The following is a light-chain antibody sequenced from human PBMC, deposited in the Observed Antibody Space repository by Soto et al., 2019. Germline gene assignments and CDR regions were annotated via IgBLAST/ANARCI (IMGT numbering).Light chain of an antibody. V-gene: IGKV1-5*01. CDR1: QSISSR. CDR2: DAS. Sequence: DIQMTQSPSTLSASVGDRVTITCRASQSISSRLAWYQQKPGKAPKILIYDASNLESGVPSRFSASGSGTEFTLTISSLQPDDFATYYCQQYNSYSLTFCGGTKVEIK. J-gene: IGKJ4*01. CDR3: QQYNSYSLT.